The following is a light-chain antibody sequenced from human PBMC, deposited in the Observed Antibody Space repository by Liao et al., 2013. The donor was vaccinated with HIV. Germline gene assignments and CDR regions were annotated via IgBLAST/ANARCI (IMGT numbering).Light chain of an antibody. CDR1: NIGSKS. CDR3: QAWDVSIAV. V-gene: IGLV3-21*01. Sequence: SYLLTQPPSVSVAPGETARITCGGDNIGSKSVHWYQQKPGQSPVLVLCQDARRPSEIPERFSGSNSADTATLTISGTQATDEADYYCQAWDVSIAVFGAGTKLTVL. CDR2: QDA. J-gene: IGLJ2*01.